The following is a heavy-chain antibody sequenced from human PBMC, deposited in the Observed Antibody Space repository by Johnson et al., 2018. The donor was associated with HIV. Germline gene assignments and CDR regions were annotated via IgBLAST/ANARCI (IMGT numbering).Heavy chain of an antibody. J-gene: IGHJ3*02. CDR3: AREEGTDILTRGDAFDI. V-gene: IGHV3-20*04. Sequence: VQLVESGGGVVRPGGSLRLSCAASGFTFDDYGMSWVRQAPGKGLEWVSGINWNGGSTGYADSVKGRFTISRDNAKKSLYLQMNSLRAEDTAVYYCAREEGTDILTRGDAFDIWGQGTMVTVSS. CDR2: INWNGGST. D-gene: IGHD3-9*01. CDR1: GFTFDDYG.